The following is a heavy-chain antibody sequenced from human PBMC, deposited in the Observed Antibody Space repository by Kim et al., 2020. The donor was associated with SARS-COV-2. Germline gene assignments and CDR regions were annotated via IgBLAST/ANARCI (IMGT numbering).Heavy chain of an antibody. V-gene: IGHV1-8*02. D-gene: IGHD6-6*01. CDR3: AGVVRGRASRGYYYMDV. CDR1: GYTFTSYA. CDR2: INPNSGNT. Sequence: ASVKVSCKASGYTFTSYAISWVRQAPGQGLEWMGWINPNSGNTDYAQKFQGRVTMTTDTSTSTAYMELSSLRSEDTAVYYCAGVVRGRASRGYYYMDVWG. J-gene: IGHJ6*03.